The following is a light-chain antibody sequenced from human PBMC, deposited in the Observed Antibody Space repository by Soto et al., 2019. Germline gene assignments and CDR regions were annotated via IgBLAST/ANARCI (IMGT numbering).Light chain of an antibody. Sequence: EIVMTQSPLSLPVTPGEPASISCRSSQSLLDSSGYNYLHWYLQKPGQSPQLLIYLVSTRASGVPDRFSGSGSGIDFTLKISRVEAEDVGVYYCMQDLQTPYTFGQGTKLEIK. CDR3: MQDLQTPYT. J-gene: IGKJ2*01. CDR2: LVS. CDR1: QSLLDSSGYNY. V-gene: IGKV2-28*01.